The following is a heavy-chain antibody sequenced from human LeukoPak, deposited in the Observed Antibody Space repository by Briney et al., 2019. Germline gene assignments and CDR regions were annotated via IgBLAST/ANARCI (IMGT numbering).Heavy chain of an antibody. CDR3: ARSAYCGGDCYRLFDY. Sequence: PGGSLRLSCAASGFTFSSYSMNWVRQAPGKGLEWVSSISSSSSYIYYADSVKGRFTISRDNAKNSLYLQMNSLRAEDTAVYYCARSAYCGGDCYRLFDYWGQGTLVTVSS. J-gene: IGHJ4*02. CDR2: ISSSSSYI. D-gene: IGHD2-21*02. V-gene: IGHV3-21*01. CDR1: GFTFSSYS.